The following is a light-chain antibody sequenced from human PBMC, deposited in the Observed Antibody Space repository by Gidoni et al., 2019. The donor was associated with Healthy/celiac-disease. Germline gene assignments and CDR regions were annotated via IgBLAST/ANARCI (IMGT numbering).Light chain of an antibody. Sequence: STGQSVTISCTGTSSDVGGYNYVSWYQQHPGKAPKLMIYEVSKRPSGVPDRFSGSKSGNTASLTVYGLQAEDEADYYCSSYACSNNLVFGGGTKLTVL. V-gene: IGLV2-8*01. CDR3: SSYACSNNLV. J-gene: IGLJ2*01. CDR1: SSDVGGYNY. CDR2: EVS.